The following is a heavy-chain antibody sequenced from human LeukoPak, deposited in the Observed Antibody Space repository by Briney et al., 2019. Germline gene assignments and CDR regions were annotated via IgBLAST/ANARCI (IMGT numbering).Heavy chain of an antibody. D-gene: IGHD6-19*01. V-gene: IGHV4-34*01. CDR2: INHSGST. J-gene: IGHJ4*02. CDR3: ARGRGWFQKYFDY. Sequence: KGWETLSLTCAVYGGSLSGHYWSWIRQPPGKGLEWIGEINHSGSTNYNPSLKSRVTISVDTSKNQFSLKLSSVTAADTAVYYCARGRGWFQKYFDYWGQGTLVTVSS. CDR1: GGSLSGHY.